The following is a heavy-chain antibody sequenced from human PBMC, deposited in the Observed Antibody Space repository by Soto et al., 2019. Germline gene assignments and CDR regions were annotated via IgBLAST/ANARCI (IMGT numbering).Heavy chain of an antibody. Sequence: SETLSLTCTVSGGSISSYYWSWIRQPPGKGLEWIGYIYYSGSTNYNPSLKSRVTISVDTSKNQFSLKLSSVTAADTAVYYCARYRFGEQLGNYYYYGMDVWGQGTTVTVS. CDR1: GGSISSYY. J-gene: IGHJ6*02. D-gene: IGHD3-10*01. CDR3: ARYRFGEQLGNYYYYGMDV. V-gene: IGHV4-59*01. CDR2: IYYSGST.